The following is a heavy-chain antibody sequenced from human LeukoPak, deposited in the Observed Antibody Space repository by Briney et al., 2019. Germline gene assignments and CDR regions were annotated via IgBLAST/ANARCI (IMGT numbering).Heavy chain of an antibody. CDR3: ARAPAAGPRYYYGMDV. Sequence: SETLSLTCTVSGGSISGYYWSWIRQPPGKGLEWIGYIYYSGSTNYNPSLKSRVTISVDTSKNQFSLKLSSVTAADTAVYYCARAPAAGPRYYYGMDVWGKGTTVTVSP. CDR2: IYYSGST. D-gene: IGHD6-13*01. CDR1: GGSISGYY. J-gene: IGHJ6*04. V-gene: IGHV4-59*01.